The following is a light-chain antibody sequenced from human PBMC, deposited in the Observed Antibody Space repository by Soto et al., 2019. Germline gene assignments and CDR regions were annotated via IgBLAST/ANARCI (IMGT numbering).Light chain of an antibody. CDR2: GAS. V-gene: IGKV3-15*01. CDR1: QSVSNN. J-gene: IGKJ4*01. Sequence: EIVMTQSPATLSVSPGEGVTLSCRASQSVSNNVAWYQQKPGQAPRLLIYGASTRATGIPARLSGSGSGTEFTLTISSLRTEDFAVYYCQQYNKWPPLTFGGGTKVEIK. CDR3: QQYNKWPPLT.